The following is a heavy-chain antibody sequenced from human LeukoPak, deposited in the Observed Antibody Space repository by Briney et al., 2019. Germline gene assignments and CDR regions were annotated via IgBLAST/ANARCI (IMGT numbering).Heavy chain of an antibody. Sequence: PSETLSLTCTVSGGSISNYYWSWIRQPPGKGLEWIGEIYHSGSTNYNPSLKSRVTISVDKSKNQFSLKLSSVTAADTAVYYCARSIYDYVWGSYRNNWFDPWGQGTLVTVSS. CDR1: GGSISNYY. J-gene: IGHJ5*02. CDR2: IYHSGST. V-gene: IGHV4-59*12. D-gene: IGHD3-16*02. CDR3: ARSIYDYVWGSYRNNWFDP.